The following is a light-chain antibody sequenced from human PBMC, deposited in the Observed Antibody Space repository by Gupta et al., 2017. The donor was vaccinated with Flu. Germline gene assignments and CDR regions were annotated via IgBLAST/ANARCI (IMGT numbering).Light chain of an antibody. V-gene: IGKV3-20*01. CDR3: QQYGSSPPVT. CDR1: QSVSSGY. CDR2: GAS. J-gene: IGKJ4*01. Sequence: EIVLTQSPGTLSLSPGERATLSCRATQSVSSGYLAWYQQRPGQAPRLLIYGASSRATGIPDRFSGSGSGTDFTLTISRREPEDFAVYYCQQYGSSPPVTFGGGTKVEIK.